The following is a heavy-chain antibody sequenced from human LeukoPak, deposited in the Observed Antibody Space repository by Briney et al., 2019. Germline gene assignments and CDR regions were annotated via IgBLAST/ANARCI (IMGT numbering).Heavy chain of an antibody. D-gene: IGHD1-26*01. J-gene: IGHJ4*02. CDR3: ARGGSSVDY. Sequence: PGGSLRLSCAASGFSFSTYSLNWVRQAPGKGLEWVSYISSSNSTIYYADSVKGRFTISRDNAKNSLYLQMNSLRAEDTAVYYCARGGSSVDYWGQGTLVTVSS. CDR2: ISSSNSTI. V-gene: IGHV3-48*04. CDR1: GFSFSTYS.